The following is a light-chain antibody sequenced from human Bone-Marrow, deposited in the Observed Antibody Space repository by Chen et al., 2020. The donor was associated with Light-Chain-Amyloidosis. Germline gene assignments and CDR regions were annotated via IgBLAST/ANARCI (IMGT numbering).Light chain of an antibody. V-gene: IGKV2-28*01. CDR2: LGS. J-gene: IGKJ1*01. CDR1: QSLLHSNGYNY. CDR3: MQALQTPRT. Sequence: FVMTQSPLSLPVTPGEPASISCRSSQSLLHSNGYNYLDWYLQKPGQSPQLLIYLGSNRASGVPDRFSGSGSGTDFTLQISRVEAEDVGGYYCMQALQTPRTFGQGTKVEIK.